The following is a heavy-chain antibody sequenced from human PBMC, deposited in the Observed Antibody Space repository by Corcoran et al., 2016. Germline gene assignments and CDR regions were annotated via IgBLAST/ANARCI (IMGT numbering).Heavy chain of an antibody. CDR3: ARDISVAAVHYYGSGSYYKGYYYYGMDV. CDR2: ISSSSSYI. CDR1: GFTFSSYS. J-gene: IGHJ6*02. V-gene: IGHV3-21*01. Sequence: EVQLVESGGGLVKPGGSLRLSCAASGFTFSSYSMNWVRQAPGKGLEWVSSISSSSSYIYYADSVKGRFTISRDNAKNSLYLQMNSLRAEDTAVYYCARDISVAAVHYYGSGSYYKGYYYYGMDVWGQGTTVTVSS. D-gene: IGHD3-10*01.